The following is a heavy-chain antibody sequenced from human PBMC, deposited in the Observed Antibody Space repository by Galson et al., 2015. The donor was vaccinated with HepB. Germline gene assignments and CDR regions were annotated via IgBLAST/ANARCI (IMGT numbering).Heavy chain of an antibody. CDR3: ARGRWELSYYFDY. J-gene: IGHJ4*02. D-gene: IGHD1-26*01. V-gene: IGHV3-7*03. Sequence: SLRLSCAASGFTFSSYWMSWVRQAPGKGLEWVANIKQDGSEKYYVDSVKGRFTISRDNAKNSLYLQMNSLRAEDTAVYYCARGRWELSYYFDYWGQGTLVTVSS. CDR2: IKQDGSEK. CDR1: GFTFSSYW.